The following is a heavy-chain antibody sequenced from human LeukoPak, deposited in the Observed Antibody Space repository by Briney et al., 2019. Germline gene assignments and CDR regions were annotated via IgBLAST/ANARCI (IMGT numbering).Heavy chain of an antibody. Sequence: ASVKVSRKASGGTFSSYAISWVRQAPGQGLEWMGGIIPIFGTANYAQKFQGRVTITADESTSTAYMELSSLRSEDTAVYYCARAAYSSSPGDYWGQGTLVTVSS. CDR3: ARAAYSSSPGDY. D-gene: IGHD6-6*01. J-gene: IGHJ4*02. V-gene: IGHV1-69*01. CDR1: GGTFSSYA. CDR2: IIPIFGTA.